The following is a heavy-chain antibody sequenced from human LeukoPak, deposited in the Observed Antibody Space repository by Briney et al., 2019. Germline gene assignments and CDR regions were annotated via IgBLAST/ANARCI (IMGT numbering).Heavy chain of an antibody. V-gene: IGHV3-30*18. J-gene: IGHJ4*02. CDR1: GFTFSSYG. D-gene: IGHD3-22*01. Sequence: GGSLRLSCAASGFTFSSYGMHWVRQAPGKGLEWVAVISYDGSNKYYADSVKGRFTISRDNSKNTLYLQMNSLRAEDTAVYYCAKDRYDSSEGWIDYWGQGTLVTVSS. CDR2: ISYDGSNK. CDR3: AKDRYDSSEGWIDY.